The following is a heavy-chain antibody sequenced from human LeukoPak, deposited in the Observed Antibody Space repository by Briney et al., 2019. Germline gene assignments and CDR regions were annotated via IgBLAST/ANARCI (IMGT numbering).Heavy chain of an antibody. CDR2: IYTTGST. CDR3: ARRQDGHDY. V-gene: IGHV4-61*02. CDR1: GVSIANTFYY. J-gene: IGHJ4*02. Sequence: SQTLSLTCTVSGVSIANTFYYWNWLRQPAGKGLEWIGRIYTTGSTNYNPSLKSRVTISLDTARNQFSLKLSSVAAADTAVYYCARRQDGHDYWGQGTLVTVSS.